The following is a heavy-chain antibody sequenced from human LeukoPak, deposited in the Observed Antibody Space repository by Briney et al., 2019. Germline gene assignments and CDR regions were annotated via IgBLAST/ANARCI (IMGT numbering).Heavy chain of an antibody. J-gene: IGHJ4*02. CDR2: ISGSGGST. CDR1: GFTFTSYG. Sequence: GGTLRLSCEASGFTFTSYGMSWVRQAPGKGLEWVSAISGSGGSTYYADSVKGRFTISRDNSKNTLYLQMNSLRAEDTAVYYCAKGLEGYSGLVDYWGQGTLVTVSS. CDR3: AKGLEGYSGLVDY. D-gene: IGHD5-12*01. V-gene: IGHV3-23*01.